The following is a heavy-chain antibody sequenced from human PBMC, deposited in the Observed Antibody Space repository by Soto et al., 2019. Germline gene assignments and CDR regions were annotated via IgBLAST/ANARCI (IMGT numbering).Heavy chain of an antibody. D-gene: IGHD1-26*01. CDR2: IYYSGST. V-gene: IGHV4-31*03. CDR1: GGSISSGGYY. CDR3: ARVWYSGAGEMIDY. Sequence: QVQLQESGPGLVKPSQTLSLTCTVSGGSISSGGYYWSWIRQHPGKGLEWIGYIYYSGSTHYNPSLKSRVTISVDTSKNQFSLKLSSVTAADTAVYYCARVWYSGAGEMIDYWGQGTLVTVSS. J-gene: IGHJ4*02.